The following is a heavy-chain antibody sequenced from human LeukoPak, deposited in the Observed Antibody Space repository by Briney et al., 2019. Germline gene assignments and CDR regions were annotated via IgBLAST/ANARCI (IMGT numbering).Heavy chain of an antibody. Sequence: ASVKVSCKASGYTFTGYYMHWVRQAPGQGLEWMGWINPNSGGTNYAQKFQGRVTMTRDTSISTAYMELSRLRSDDTAVYYCAREYYGDHYYYYYMDVWGKGTTVTVSS. CDR3: AREYYGDHYYYYYMDV. CDR2: INPNSGGT. V-gene: IGHV1-2*02. J-gene: IGHJ6*03. D-gene: IGHD4-17*01. CDR1: GYTFTGYY.